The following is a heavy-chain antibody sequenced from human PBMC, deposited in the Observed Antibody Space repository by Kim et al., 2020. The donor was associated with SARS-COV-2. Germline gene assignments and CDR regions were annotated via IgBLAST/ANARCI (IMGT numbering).Heavy chain of an antibody. CDR1: GFTFSSYG. CDR3: AKWVYIAGREEFDY. Sequence: GGSLRLSCAASGFTFSSYGMHWVRQAPGKGLEWVAVISYDGSNKYYADSVKGRFTISRDNSKNTLYLQMNSLRAEDTAVYYCAKWVYIAGREEFDYWGQGTLVTVSS. CDR2: ISYDGSNK. J-gene: IGHJ4*02. D-gene: IGHD6-13*01. V-gene: IGHV3-30*18.